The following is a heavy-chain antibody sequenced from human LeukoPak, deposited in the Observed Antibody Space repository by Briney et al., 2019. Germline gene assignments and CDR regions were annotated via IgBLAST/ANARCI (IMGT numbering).Heavy chain of an antibody. CDR1: VLTFCVYL. Sequence: GGSLRLSCLQSVLTFCVYLMHSVPQAPEKGLVCVLLISIDGSSKCYADPVKGRFSLSRDNARHTLYLQMKSRRGECTAVFECVRLAYSDYYFIYSGQGTLVTVSS. J-gene: IGHJ4*02. V-gene: IGHV3-74*01. D-gene: IGHD5-12*01. CDR3: VRLAYSDYYFIY. CDR2: ISIDGSSK.